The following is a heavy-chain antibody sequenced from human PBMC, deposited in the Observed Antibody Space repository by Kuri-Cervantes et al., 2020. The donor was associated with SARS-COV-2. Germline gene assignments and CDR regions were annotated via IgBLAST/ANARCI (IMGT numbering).Heavy chain of an antibody. CDR2: INHSGST. CDR3: ARVLLGDIVVVPAAAEYYGMDV. V-gene: IGHV4-34*01. CDR1: GGSFSGYY. D-gene: IGHD2-2*01. J-gene: IGHJ6*02. Sequence: SETLSLTCAVYGGSFSGYYWSWIRQPPGKGLEWIGEINHSGSTNYNPSLKSRVTISVDTSKNQLSLKLSSVTAADTAVYYCARVLLGDIVVVPAAAEYYGMDVWGQGTTVTVSS.